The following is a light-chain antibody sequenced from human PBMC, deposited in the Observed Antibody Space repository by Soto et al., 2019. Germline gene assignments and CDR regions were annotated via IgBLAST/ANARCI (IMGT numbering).Light chain of an antibody. J-gene: IGKJ2*01. CDR2: GAS. V-gene: IGKV3-20*01. Sequence: EVVLTQSPGTLSLSPGERATLSCRASQSVISTYLAWYQQKPGQAPRLLIYGASSRAAGVPARFSGSGSGTDFTLTISGLEPDDCAIYYCQQYGPSQYTFGQGTKLEVK. CDR3: QQYGPSQYT. CDR1: QSVISTY.